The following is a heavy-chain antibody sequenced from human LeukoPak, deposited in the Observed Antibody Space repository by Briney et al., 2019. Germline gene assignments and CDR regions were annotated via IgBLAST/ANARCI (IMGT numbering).Heavy chain of an antibody. CDR1: GYTFTGYY. V-gene: IGHV1-2*02. CDR3: ARSEQADFWSGLTVNWFDP. D-gene: IGHD3-3*01. CDR2: INPNSGGT. Sequence: ASVKVSCKASGYTFTGYYMHWVRQASGQGLEWMGWINPNSGGTNYAQKFQGRVTMTRDTSISTAYMELSRLRSDDTAVYYCARSEQADFWSGLTVNWFDPWGQGTLVTVSS. J-gene: IGHJ5*02.